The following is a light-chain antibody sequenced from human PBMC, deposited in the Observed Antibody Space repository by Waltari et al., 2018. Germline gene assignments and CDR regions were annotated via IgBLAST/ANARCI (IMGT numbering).Light chain of an antibody. CDR3: SSYTTSRTWV. Sequence: QSALTQPASVSGSPGQSITIPCLGSSSDVGAYKYVSWFQPHPGKAPKLIIYDASTRPSGTSDRFSGSKSGNTASLTISGLQAEDEADYYCSSYTTSRTWVFGGGTKLTVL. V-gene: IGLV2-14*03. J-gene: IGLJ3*02. CDR1: SSDVGAYKY. CDR2: DAS.